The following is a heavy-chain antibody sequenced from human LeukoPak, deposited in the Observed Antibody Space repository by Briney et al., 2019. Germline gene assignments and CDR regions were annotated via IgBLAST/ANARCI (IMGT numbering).Heavy chain of an antibody. V-gene: IGHV1-69*05. CDR3: ARERGIMTTEVEYDY. Sequence: GASVKVSRKASGGTFSSYATSWVRQAPGQGLEWMGRIIPIFGTANYAQKFQGRVTITTDESTSTAYMELSSLRSEDTAVYYCARERGIMTTEVEYDYWGQGTLVTVPS. CDR1: GGTFSSYA. J-gene: IGHJ4*02. D-gene: IGHD4-11*01. CDR2: IIPIFGTA.